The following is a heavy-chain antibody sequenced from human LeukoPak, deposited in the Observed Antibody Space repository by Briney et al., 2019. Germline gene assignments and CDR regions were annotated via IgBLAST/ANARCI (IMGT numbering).Heavy chain of an antibody. D-gene: IGHD1-26*01. J-gene: IGHJ4*02. Sequence: SETLSLTCTVSGDSISSNSYYWGWIRQPPGKGLEWIGSIFYRGNTYYNPSLKSRVTISVDTSKNQFSLKLSSVTAADTAVYYCARGAPLLIVGGKVGYFDYWGQGTLVTVSS. V-gene: IGHV4-39*07. CDR3: ARGAPLLIVGGKVGYFDY. CDR2: IFYRGNT. CDR1: GDSISSNSYY.